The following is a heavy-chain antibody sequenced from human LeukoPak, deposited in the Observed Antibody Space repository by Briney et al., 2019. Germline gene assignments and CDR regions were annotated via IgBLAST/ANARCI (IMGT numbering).Heavy chain of an antibody. J-gene: IGHJ4*02. V-gene: IGHV3-48*02. D-gene: IGHD1-26*01. CDR1: GFTFSTFT. CDR2: IISTGTTI. Sequence: LTGGSLRLSCAASGFTFSTFTMNWVRQAPGKGLEWVSSIISTGTTIYYADSVKGRFTISRDNAKNSLLLQMNSLRDEDTAVYYCARSASSDYWGQGTLVTVSS. CDR3: ARSASSDY.